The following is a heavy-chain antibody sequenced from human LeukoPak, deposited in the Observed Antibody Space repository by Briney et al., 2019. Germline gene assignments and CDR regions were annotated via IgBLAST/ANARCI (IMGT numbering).Heavy chain of an antibody. J-gene: IGHJ4*02. Sequence: GGSLRLSCAASGFTFSTYAMHWVRQAPGKGLEWVTVISYDGNNEYYADSVKGRFTISRDNSKNTLYLQMNSLRAEDTAVYYCARGAGYNYPYYFDYWGQGTLVTVSS. CDR3: ARGAGYNYPYYFDY. CDR2: ISYDGNNE. D-gene: IGHD5-24*01. CDR1: GFTFSTYA. V-gene: IGHV3-30*14.